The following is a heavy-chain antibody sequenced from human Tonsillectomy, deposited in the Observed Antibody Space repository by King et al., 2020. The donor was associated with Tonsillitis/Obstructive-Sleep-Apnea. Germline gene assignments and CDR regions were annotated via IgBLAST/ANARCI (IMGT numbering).Heavy chain of an antibody. CDR1: GGTFSSYA. D-gene: IGHD2-21*01. V-gene: IGHV1-69*12. CDR2: IIPIVGTA. Sequence: QLVQSGAEVKKPGSSVKVSCKASGGTFSSYAISWGRQAPGQGLEWMGGIIPIVGTANYAQKFQGRVTITADESTRTAYMELSSLRSEDTAVYYWARGLGTYCGGDCYLSYFDYWGQGTLVTVSS. J-gene: IGHJ4*02. CDR3: ARGLGTYCGGDCYLSYFDY.